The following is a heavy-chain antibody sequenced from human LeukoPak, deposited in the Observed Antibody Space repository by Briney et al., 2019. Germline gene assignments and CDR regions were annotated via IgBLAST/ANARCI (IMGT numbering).Heavy chain of an antibody. V-gene: IGHV4-31*03. CDR1: GGSIRSGGYY. J-gene: IGHJ6*04. Sequence: PSQTLSLTCTVSGGSIRSGGYYWSWIRQHPGKGLEWIGYIYYSGGTYYNPSLKSRVTISVDTSKNQFSLKLSSVTAADTAVYYCARDRALYCSSTSCYVYGMDVWGKGTTVTVSS. CDR3: ARDRALYCSSTSCYVYGMDV. D-gene: IGHD2-2*01. CDR2: IYYSGGT.